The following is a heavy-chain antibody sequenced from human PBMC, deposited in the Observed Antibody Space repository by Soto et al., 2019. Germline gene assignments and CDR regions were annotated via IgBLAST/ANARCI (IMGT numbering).Heavy chain of an antibody. CDR2: ISAYNGKT. V-gene: IGHV1-18*01. J-gene: IGHJ6*03. Sequence: QVQLVQSGAEVKKPGASVKVSCKASGYTFTSYGISWVRQAPGQGLEWMGWISAYNGKTNYAQKLQGRVTMTTDTSTSTSYMELRSLRSDDTAVYYCARVKEEQLVRRYYYYYMDVWGKGTTVIVSS. D-gene: IGHD6-13*01. CDR1: GYTFTSYG. CDR3: ARVKEEQLVRRYYYYYMDV.